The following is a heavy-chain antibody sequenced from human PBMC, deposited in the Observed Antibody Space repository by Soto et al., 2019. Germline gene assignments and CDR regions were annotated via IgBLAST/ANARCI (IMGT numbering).Heavy chain of an antibody. J-gene: IGHJ6*03. CDR1: GYTFTSYD. D-gene: IGHD2-2*02. CDR2: MIVGSGNT. CDR3: ARHIPHAGFSPHYMDV. V-gene: IGHV1-8*01. Sequence: ASVKVSCKASGYTFTSYDINWVRQATGQGLEWIGWMIVGSGNTDYAQKFQERLTITRDMSTSTAYMELSSLRSSDTAMYYCARHIPHAGFSPHYMDVWGKGTTVTVSS.